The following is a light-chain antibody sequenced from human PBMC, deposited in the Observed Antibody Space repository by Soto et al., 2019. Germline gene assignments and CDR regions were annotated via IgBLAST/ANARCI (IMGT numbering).Light chain of an antibody. CDR3: QTWGTGIWV. V-gene: IGLV4-69*01. CDR2: VNSGGSH. J-gene: IGLJ3*02. CDR1: SGHSNYA. Sequence: QLVLTQSPSASAPLGASVKLTCTLSSGHSNYAIAWHQQQPEKGPRYLMKVNSGGSHNKGDGIPDRFSGSSSGAERYLTISSLQSDDEADYYCQTWGTGIWVFGGGTKLTVL.